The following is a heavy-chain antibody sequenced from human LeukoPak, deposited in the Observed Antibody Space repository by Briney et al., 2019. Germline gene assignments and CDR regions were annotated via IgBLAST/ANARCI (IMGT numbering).Heavy chain of an antibody. CDR2: ISASGGST. D-gene: IGHD2-2*01. V-gene: IGHV3-23*01. Sequence: GGSLSLSCATSGFTFSSYAMSWVRPTPGKGLEWVSAISASGGSTDYADSVKGRFTISRDISKNTLSLQMNSLRAEDTALYYCARAMPCTSTICYRFDYWGQGALVTVSS. CDR3: ARAMPCTSTICYRFDY. J-gene: IGHJ4*02. CDR1: GFTFSSYA.